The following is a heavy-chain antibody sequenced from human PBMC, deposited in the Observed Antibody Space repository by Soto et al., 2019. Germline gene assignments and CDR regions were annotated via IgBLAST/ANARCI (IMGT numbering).Heavy chain of an antibody. CDR3: ARREIQGPIDY. D-gene: IGHD1-26*01. CDR2: IYYSGTT. CDR1: GYSISSSNW. J-gene: IGHJ4*02. V-gene: IGHV4-28*01. Sequence: QVQLQESGPGLVKPSDTLSLTCAVSGYSISSSNWWGWIRQPPGKGLEWIGYIYYSGTTYYNPSLKSRHTMAVDTAKNQFSLKLTSVTAVDTAVYYCARREIQGPIDYWGQGTLVTVSS.